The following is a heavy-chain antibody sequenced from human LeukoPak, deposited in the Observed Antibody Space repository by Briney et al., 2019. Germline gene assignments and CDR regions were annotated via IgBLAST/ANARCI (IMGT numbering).Heavy chain of an antibody. CDR3: AKSMDILTGYLWSLDY. CDR2: ISGSGSDI. Sequence: GGSLRLSCVVSGFSISGYYMTWIRQTPGKGLEWLAYISGSGSDIYFADSVKGRFTISRDNSKNTMYLQMNSLRAEDTAVYYCAKSMDILTGYLWSLDYWGQGALVTVSS. CDR1: GFSISGYY. D-gene: IGHD3-9*01. V-gene: IGHV3-11*04. J-gene: IGHJ4*02.